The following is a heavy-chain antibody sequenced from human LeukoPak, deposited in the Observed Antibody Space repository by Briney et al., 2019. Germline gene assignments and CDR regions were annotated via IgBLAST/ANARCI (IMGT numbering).Heavy chain of an antibody. CDR1: GYTFTSYY. CDR3: ARDVRSTYYYYYMDV. V-gene: IGHV1-46*01. CDR2: INPSGGST. J-gene: IGHJ6*03. Sequence: ASVKVSCKASGYTFTSYYMHWVRQAPGQGLEWMGIINPSGGSTNYAQKFQGRVTMTTDTSTSTAYMELRSLRSDDTAVYYCARDVRSTYYYYYMDVWGKGTTVTVSS. D-gene: IGHD2-2*01.